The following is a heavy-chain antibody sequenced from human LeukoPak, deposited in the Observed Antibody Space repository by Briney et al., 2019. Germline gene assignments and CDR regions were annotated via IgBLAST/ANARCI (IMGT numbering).Heavy chain of an antibody. CDR3: ARDQRVYYDFDY. V-gene: IGHV1-2*02. Sequence: ASVKVSCKASAYTFTASYMHWVRQAPGQGLEWMGWINPNSGGTKYAQKFQGGVTMTRDTSISTAYMELSRLRSDDTAVYFCARDQRVYYDFDYWGQGTLVTVSS. CDR1: AYTFTASY. J-gene: IGHJ4*02. D-gene: IGHD3-3*01. CDR2: INPNSGGT.